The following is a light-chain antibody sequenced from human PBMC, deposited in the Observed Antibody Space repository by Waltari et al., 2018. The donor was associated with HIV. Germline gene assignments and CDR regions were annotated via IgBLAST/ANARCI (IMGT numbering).Light chain of an antibody. V-gene: IGLV1-51*01. CDR2: YND. CDR1: ISNIAKRY. J-gene: IGLJ3*02. CDR3: GTWDNSLSPWV. Sequence: QPVLTQPPSVSAAPGQNVPISSSGLISNIAKRYLSWYQPLPGTAPKLIIYYNDKRPSGIPDRFSASKSGTSATLGITGPQTGDEADYYCGTWDNSLSPWVFGGGTKLTVL.